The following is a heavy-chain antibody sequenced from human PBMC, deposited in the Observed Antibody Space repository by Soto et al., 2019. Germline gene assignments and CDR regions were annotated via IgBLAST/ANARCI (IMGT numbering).Heavy chain of an antibody. V-gene: IGHV4-34*01. CDR1: GGSFSGYY. CDR2: INHSGST. CDR3: ARGSGDIVVVVAATRDAFDI. Sequence: PSETLSLTCAVYGGSFSGYYWSWIRQPPGKGLEWIGEINHSGSTNYNPSLRSRVTISVDTSKNQFSLKLSSVTAADTAVYYCARGSGDIVVVVAATRDAFDIWGQGTMVTVSS. D-gene: IGHD2-15*01. J-gene: IGHJ3*02.